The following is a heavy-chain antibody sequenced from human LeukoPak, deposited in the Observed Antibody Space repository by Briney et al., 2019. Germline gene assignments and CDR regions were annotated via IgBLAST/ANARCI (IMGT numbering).Heavy chain of an antibody. CDR2: ISSSSSYI. CDR1: GFTFSSYS. J-gene: IGHJ3*02. Sequence: PGGSLRLSCAASGFTFSSYSMNWVRQAPGKGLEWVSSISSSSSYIYYADSVKGRFTISRDNAKNSLYLQMNSLRAEDTAVYYCARDWSGATMIPYHAFDIWGQGTMVTVSS. CDR3: ARDWSGATMIPYHAFDI. D-gene: IGHD1-26*01. V-gene: IGHV3-21*01.